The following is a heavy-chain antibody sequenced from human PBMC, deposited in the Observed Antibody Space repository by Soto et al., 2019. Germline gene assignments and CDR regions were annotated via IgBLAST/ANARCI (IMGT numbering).Heavy chain of an antibody. V-gene: IGHV4-31*03. CDR3: ARGSFSSSSSWFDP. D-gene: IGHD6-6*01. J-gene: IGHJ5*01. Sequence: SETLSFTCTVSGGSITSGDYYWTWIRQPPGKGLEWIGYIYYSGRTYYNPSLNSRVSISVDTTENQFSLKVTSVTAADTSLYYCARGSFSSSSSWFDPWGRGTLVTVSS. CDR1: GGSITSGDYY. CDR2: IYYSGRT.